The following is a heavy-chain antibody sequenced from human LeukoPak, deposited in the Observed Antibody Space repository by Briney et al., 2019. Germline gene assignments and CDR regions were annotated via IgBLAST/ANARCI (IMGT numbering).Heavy chain of an antibody. Sequence: PSETLSLTCAVYGGSLNHYYWSWIRQPPGKGLEWIGEINHSGSTNYNPSLKSRVTISVDTSKNQFSLKLSSVTAADTAVYYCAAAGDNWNYAAGSWGQGTLVTVSS. V-gene: IGHV4-34*01. D-gene: IGHD1-7*01. CDR2: INHSGST. CDR3: AAAGDNWNYAAGS. CDR1: GGSLNHYY. J-gene: IGHJ4*02.